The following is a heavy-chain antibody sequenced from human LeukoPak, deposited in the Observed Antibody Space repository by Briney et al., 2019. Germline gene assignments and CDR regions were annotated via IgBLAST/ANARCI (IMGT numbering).Heavy chain of an antibody. V-gene: IGHV4-31*03. CDR1: GGSISSGGYH. J-gene: IGHJ5*02. CDR3: ARGWSLKRLLWFGDNWFDP. D-gene: IGHD3-10*01. CDR2: IYYSGST. Sequence: SETLSLTCTVSGGSISSGGYHWSWIRQHPGKGLEWIGYIYYSGSTYYNPSLKSRVTISVDTSKNQFSLKLSSVTAADTAVYYCARGWSLKRLLWFGDNWFDPWGQGTLVTVSS.